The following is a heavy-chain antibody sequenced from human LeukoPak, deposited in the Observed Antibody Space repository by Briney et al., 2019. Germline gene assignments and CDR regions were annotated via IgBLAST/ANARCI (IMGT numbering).Heavy chain of an antibody. V-gene: IGHV4-61*02. CDR3: ARVGANPTYYFDY. J-gene: IGHJ4*02. CDR1: GNSISSGDNY. CDR2: IYTSGST. Sequence: SETLSLTCTVSGNSISSGDNYWSWIRQPAGKGLEWIGRIYTSGSTNYNPSLKSRVTMSADTSRNHVSLTLNSVTAADTAVYYCARVGANPTYYFDYWGQGTLVTVSS. D-gene: IGHD1-26*01.